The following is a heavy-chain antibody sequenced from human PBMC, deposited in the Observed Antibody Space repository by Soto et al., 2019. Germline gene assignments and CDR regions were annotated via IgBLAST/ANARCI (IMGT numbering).Heavy chain of an antibody. Sequence: EVQLVESGGGLVQPGGSLILTCAASGFSISGSGIHWVRQASGKGLEWVARISDRTNGYSKGYAASVQGRFSISRDDLKITAFLQMNSLNTEDTAVYYCTRVDAPGNIASDIWCPGTMVNVSS. CDR1: GFSISGSG. CDR2: ISDRTNGYSK. V-gene: IGHV3-73*01. J-gene: IGHJ3*02. CDR3: TRVDAPGNIASDI.